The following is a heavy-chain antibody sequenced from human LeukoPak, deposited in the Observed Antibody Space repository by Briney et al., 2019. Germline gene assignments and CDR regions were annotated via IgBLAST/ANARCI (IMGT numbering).Heavy chain of an antibody. V-gene: IGHV1-2*02. CDR3: ARDDYSGSYRPFDY. D-gene: IGHD1-26*01. CDR1: GYTFTSYG. J-gene: IGHJ4*02. CDR2: INPNNGGT. Sequence: ASVKVSCKASGYTFTSYGISWVRQAPGQGLEWMGWINPNNGGTTYAQNFQGRVTMTRDTSINTAYMELSRLRSDDTAVYYRARDDYSGSYRPFDYWGQGTLVTVSS.